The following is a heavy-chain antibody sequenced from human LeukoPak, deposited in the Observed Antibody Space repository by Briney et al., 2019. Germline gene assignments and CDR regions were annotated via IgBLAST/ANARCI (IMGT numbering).Heavy chain of an antibody. CDR1: GGSFSSYY. V-gene: IGHV4-59*01. CDR2: IYYTGNT. J-gene: IGHJ2*01. Sequence: PSETLSLTCAVYGGSFSSYYWNWLRQPPGKGLEWIGYIYYTGNTNYNPSLKSRVTISVDTSKNQFSVKLSSVTAADTAVYYCARDRAAGYRGFDLWGRGTLVTVSS. CDR3: ARDRAAGYRGFDL. D-gene: IGHD6-25*01.